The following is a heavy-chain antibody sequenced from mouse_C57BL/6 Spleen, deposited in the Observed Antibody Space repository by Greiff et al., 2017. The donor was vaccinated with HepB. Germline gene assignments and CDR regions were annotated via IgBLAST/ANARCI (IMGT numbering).Heavy chain of an antibody. V-gene: IGHV1-82*01. J-gene: IGHJ4*01. CDR3: ARDSRVDY. CDR1: GYAFSSSW. D-gene: IGHD3-1*01. CDR2: IYPGDGDT. Sequence: QVQLQQSGPELVKPGASVKISCKASGYAFSSSWMNWVKQRPGKGLEWIGRIYPGDGDTNYNGKLKGKATLTADKSSSTAYMQLSSLTSEDSAVYFCARDSRVDYWGQGTSVTVSS.